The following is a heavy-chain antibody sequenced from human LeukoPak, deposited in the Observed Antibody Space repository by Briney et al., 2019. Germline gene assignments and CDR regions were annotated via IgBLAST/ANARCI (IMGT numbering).Heavy chain of an antibody. CDR3: ARVSCCGYYYYMDV. CDR1: GGSISSYY. D-gene: IGHD2-15*01. J-gene: IGHJ6*03. Sequence: SETLSLTCTVSGGSISSYYWSWLRQPAGKGLEWLGRIYTSGSTNYNPSLKSRVTISVDKSKNQFSLKLSSVTAADTAVYYCARVSCCGYYYYMDVWGKGTTVTVSS. CDR2: IYTSGST. V-gene: IGHV4-4*07.